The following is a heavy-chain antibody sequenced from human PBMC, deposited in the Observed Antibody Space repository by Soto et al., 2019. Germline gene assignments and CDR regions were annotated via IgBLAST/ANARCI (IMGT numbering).Heavy chain of an antibody. D-gene: IGHD3-10*01. CDR2: INHSGST. CDR3: ARGDLRWVRGVPPYYYYDMDV. V-gene: IGHV4-34*01. CDR1: GGSLSGYY. J-gene: IGHJ6*02. Sequence: SEILSLTLAVHGGSLSGYYWRWILQPPLKVLDWIGEINHSGSTNYNPSLKSRVTISVDTSKNQCSLKLSSVTAADTAVYYCARGDLRWVRGVPPYYYYDMDVWGQRTTDTVTS.